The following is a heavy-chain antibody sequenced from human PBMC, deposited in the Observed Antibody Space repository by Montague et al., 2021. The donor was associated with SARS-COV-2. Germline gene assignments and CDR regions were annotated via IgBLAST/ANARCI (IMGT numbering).Heavy chain of an antibody. D-gene: IGHD3-10*01. CDR1: GFTVSSNY. V-gene: IGHV3-53*01. Sequence: SLRLSCAASGFTVSSNYMSWVRQAPGKGLEWVSLIYSSGRTSYADSVKGRFTMSRDNSKNTLYLQMNSLRAEATAVYYCARDFGESRDHWGQGTLVTVSS. J-gene: IGHJ4*02. CDR2: IYSSGRT. CDR3: ARDFGESRDH.